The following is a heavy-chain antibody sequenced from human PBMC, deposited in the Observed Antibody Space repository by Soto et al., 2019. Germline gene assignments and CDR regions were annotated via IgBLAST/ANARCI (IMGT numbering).Heavy chain of an antibody. CDR3: AIGGIQYHTPPNC. J-gene: IGHJ1*01. CDR1: VFTFDDYA. V-gene: IGHV3-9*01. Sequence: CLRLSCAASVFTFDDYAMHWVRQAPGKGLEWVSGISWNSGSIGYADSVKGRFTISRDNAKNSLYLQMNSLRAEDTALYYCAIGGIQYHTPPNCWGQRTLVTGSS. D-gene: IGHD1-1*01. CDR2: ISWNSGSI.